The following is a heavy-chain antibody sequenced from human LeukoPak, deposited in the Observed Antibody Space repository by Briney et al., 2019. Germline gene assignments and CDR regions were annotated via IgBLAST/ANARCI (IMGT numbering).Heavy chain of an antibody. J-gene: IGHJ6*02. V-gene: IGHV3-23*01. CDR1: GFTFSSYA. CDR2: ISGSSGST. CDR3: AKAGGVDSGWYRSYYYGMDV. Sequence: GGSLRLSCAASGFTFSSYAMSWVRQAPGKGLEWVSAISGSSGSTYYADSVRGRFTISRDNSKNTLYLQMNSLRAEDTAVYYCAKAGGVDSGWYRSYYYGMDVWGQGTTVTVSS. D-gene: IGHD6-19*01.